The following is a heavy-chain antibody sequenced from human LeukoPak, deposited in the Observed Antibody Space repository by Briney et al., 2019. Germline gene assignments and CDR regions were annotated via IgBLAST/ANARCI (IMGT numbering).Heavy chain of an antibody. CDR2: LTSGGDT. CDR1: GFTFSSYA. D-gene: IGHD2-2*01. V-gene: IGHV3-23*01. Sequence: PGGSLRLSCAASGFTFSSYAMTWVRQAPGKGLEWVSTLTSGGDTYYADSVKGRFTISRDNSRNTLYLQMDSLRADDTAVYYCAKKHQVDSTNWFKIFDYWGQGTLVTVSS. J-gene: IGHJ4*02. CDR3: AKKHQVDSTNWFKIFDY.